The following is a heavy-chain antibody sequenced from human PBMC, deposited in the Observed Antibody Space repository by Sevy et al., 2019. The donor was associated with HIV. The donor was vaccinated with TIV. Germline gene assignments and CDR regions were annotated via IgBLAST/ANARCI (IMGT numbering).Heavy chain of an antibody. D-gene: IGHD4-17*01. Sequence: GGSLRLSCAASGFTFSSYAMSWVRQPPGKGLEWVSCIIGSGGRTDYVESVKGRFTSSRDNAKNTLYLQMNNLRAEDTAVYYCAKDGHDYCDFYFDSWGQGTLVTVSS. CDR3: AKDGHDYCDFYFDS. J-gene: IGHJ4*02. V-gene: IGHV3-23*01. CDR1: GFTFSSYA. CDR2: IIGSGGRT.